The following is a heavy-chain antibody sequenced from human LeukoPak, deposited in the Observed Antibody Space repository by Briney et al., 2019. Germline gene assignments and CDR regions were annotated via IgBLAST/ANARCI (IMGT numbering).Heavy chain of an antibody. CDR3: ARDKTELRFLEWSWNKYGMDV. CDR1: GGSISSGGYF. CDR2: SYGST. J-gene: IGHJ6*02. D-gene: IGHD3-3*01. V-gene: IGHV4-31*11. Sequence: SETLSLTRAVSGGSISSGGYFWSWIRQHPGKGLEWIGYSYGSTNYNPSLKNRVTISVDTSKNQFSLRLTSVTAADTAVYYCARDKTELRFLEWSWNKYGMDVWGQGTTVTVSS.